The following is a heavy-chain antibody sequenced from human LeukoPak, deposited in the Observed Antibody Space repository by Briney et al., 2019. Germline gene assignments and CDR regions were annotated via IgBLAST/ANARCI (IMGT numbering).Heavy chain of an antibody. V-gene: IGHV4-4*09. CDR2: IYTSGST. Sequence: SETLSLTCTVSGGSISSYYWSWIRQPPGKGLEWIGYIYTSGSTNYNPSLKSRVTISVDTSKNQFSLKLSSVTAADTAAYYCARHASRDGYNNFDYWGQGTLVTVSS. CDR3: ARHASRDGYNNFDY. D-gene: IGHD5-24*01. CDR1: GGSISSYY. J-gene: IGHJ4*02.